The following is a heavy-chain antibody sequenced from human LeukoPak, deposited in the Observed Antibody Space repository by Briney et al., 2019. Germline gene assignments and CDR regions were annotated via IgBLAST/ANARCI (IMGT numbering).Heavy chain of an antibody. D-gene: IGHD3-10*01. CDR2: ISSSSATI. CDR1: GFSFSSYS. Sequence: GGSLRLSCAASGFSFSSYSMNWVRQAPGKGLEWVSYISSSSATIYYADSVKERFTIYRNNAKNSLYLQMNSLRADDTAVYFCASLYGSEPNWFDPWGQGTLVTVSS. V-gene: IGHV3-48*01. CDR3: ASLYGSEPNWFDP. J-gene: IGHJ5*02.